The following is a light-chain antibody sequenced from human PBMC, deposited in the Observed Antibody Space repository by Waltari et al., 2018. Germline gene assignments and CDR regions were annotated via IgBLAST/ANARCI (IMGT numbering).Light chain of an antibody. J-gene: IGLJ3*02. CDR2: KDN. Sequence: QSVLTQPPSTSGTPGQRVTPSCSGSSSNIGTNFVYWYQQLPGTAPKLLIFKDNQRPSGVPDRFSDSRSGTSASLAISGLRSEDEADYYCAAWDDSLSRLVFGGGTKLTVL. CDR3: AAWDDSLSRLV. V-gene: IGLV1-47*01. CDR1: SSNIGTNF.